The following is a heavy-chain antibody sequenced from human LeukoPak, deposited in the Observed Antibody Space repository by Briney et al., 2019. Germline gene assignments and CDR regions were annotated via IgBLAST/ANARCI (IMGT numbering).Heavy chain of an antibody. D-gene: IGHD6-13*01. CDR1: GYSISSGYY. V-gene: IGHV4-38-2*01. CDR3: ARLAGPYSTSRAKYYFDY. J-gene: IGHJ4*02. CDR2: IYHSGNT. Sequence: PSETLSLTXAVPGYSISSGYYWGWIRQPPEKGLEWIGIIYHSGNTYFNPSLKSRVTISVDTSKNQFSLKLSSVTAADTAVYYCARLAGPYSTSRAKYYFDYWGQGTLVTVSS.